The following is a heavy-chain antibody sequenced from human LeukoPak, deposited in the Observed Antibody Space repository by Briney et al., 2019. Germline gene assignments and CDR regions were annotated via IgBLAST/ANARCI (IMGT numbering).Heavy chain of an antibody. V-gene: IGHV4-39*01. CDR1: GGSVSSSSYY. Sequence: PSETLSLTCTVSGGSVSSSSYYWGWIRQPPMKGLEWIGRNYYSGSTEYNLSLKSRVTISVDTSRNQFSLKLSSVTAADTAVYYCARHQSYGSGTYYAPFDNWGQGIMVTVSS. J-gene: IGHJ4*02. CDR2: NYYSGST. CDR3: ARHQSYGSGTYYAPFDN. D-gene: IGHD3-10*01.